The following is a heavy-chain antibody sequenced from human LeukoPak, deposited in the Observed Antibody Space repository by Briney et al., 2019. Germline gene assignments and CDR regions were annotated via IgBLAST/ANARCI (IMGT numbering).Heavy chain of an antibody. V-gene: IGHV4-59*01. D-gene: IGHD3-22*01. CDR2: IYYSGST. CDR3: ARGGSGYYLGFDY. J-gene: IGHJ4*02. CDR1: GGSISSYY. Sequence: LETLSLTCTVSGGSISSYYWSWIRQPPGKGLEWIGYIYYSGSTNYNPSLKSRVTISVDTSKNQFSLKLSSVTAADTAVYYCARGGSGYYLGFDYWGQGTLVTVSS.